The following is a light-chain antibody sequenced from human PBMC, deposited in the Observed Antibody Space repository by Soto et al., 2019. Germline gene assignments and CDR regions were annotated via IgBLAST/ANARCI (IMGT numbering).Light chain of an antibody. Sequence: QSALTQPASVSGSPGQSITISCTGTSSDVGGYNYVSWYQQHPGKAPKLMIYEVSNRPSGVSNRFPGSKSGNTASLTISGLQAEDEADYYCSSYTSSKGVFGTGTKVTVL. V-gene: IGLV2-14*01. CDR1: SSDVGGYNY. CDR2: EVS. J-gene: IGLJ1*01. CDR3: SSYTSSKGV.